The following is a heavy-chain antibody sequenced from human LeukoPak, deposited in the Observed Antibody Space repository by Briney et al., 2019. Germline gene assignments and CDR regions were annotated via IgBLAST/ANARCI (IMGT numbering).Heavy chain of an antibody. CDR3: AKDGGEYYDILTGYYPRLYYMDV. J-gene: IGHJ6*03. CDR1: GFTFSDYY. D-gene: IGHD3-9*01. Sequence: GGSLRLSCAASGFTFSDYYMSWIRQAPGKVLEWVSYISSSGSTTYYADSVKGRFTISRDNSKNTLYLQMNSLRAEDTAVYYCAKDGGEYYDILTGYYPRLYYMDVWGKGTTVTISS. V-gene: IGHV3-11*01. CDR2: ISSSGSTT.